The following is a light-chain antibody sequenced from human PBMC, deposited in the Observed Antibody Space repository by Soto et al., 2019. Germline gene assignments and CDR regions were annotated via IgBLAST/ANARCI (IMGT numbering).Light chain of an antibody. J-gene: IGKJ4*01. CDR1: QSVDSRY. Sequence: ELVLTQYARTPSFSPAERATLACSASQSVDSRYFAWYQQKLGQAPRLLIYGSSNRATGIPDWFCGSGSGTDFTLTISRLXPEDLAVYHCQQYENSVPLTFGGGTKVDNK. CDR2: GSS. V-gene: IGKV3-20*01. CDR3: QQYENSVPLT.